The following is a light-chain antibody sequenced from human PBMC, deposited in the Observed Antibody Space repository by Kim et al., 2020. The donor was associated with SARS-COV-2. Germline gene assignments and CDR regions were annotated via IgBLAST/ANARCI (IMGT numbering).Light chain of an antibody. CDR3: SSYISSSTYV. V-gene: IGLV2-14*03. J-gene: IGLJ1*01. Sequence: QAITISCTGTSSDVGGYNYVSWYQQHPGKAPKLMSYDVSNRPAGVSNRCSGSKSGNTASLTISGLQAEDEADYYCSSYISSSTYVFGTGTKVTVL. CDR1: SSDVGGYNY. CDR2: DVS.